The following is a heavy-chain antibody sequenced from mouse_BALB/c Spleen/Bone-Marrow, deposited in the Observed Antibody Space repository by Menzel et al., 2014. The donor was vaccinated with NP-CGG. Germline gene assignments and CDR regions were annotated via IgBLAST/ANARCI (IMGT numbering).Heavy chain of an antibody. V-gene: IGHV1-67*01. D-gene: IGHD2-2*01. CDR3: ARWLQAMDY. Sequence: VKLMDSGPELVRPGVSVKISCKGSGYTFTDYAMHWVKQSHAKSLEWIGVIGTYYGNTNYNQKFKGKATMTVDKSSSTAYMELARLTSEDSAIYYCARWLQAMDYWGRGTSVTVSS. CDR2: IGTYYGNT. CDR1: GYTFTDYA. J-gene: IGHJ4*01.